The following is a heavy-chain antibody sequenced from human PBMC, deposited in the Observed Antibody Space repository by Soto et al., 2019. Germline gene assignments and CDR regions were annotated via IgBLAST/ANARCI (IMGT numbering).Heavy chain of an antibody. D-gene: IGHD3-10*01. CDR1: GFTFISYG. J-gene: IGHJ6*03. CDR3: AKVGGGRYYYYMDV. CDR2: ISYDGSNK. V-gene: IGHV3-30*18. Sequence: GGSLRLYCASSGFTFISYGMHLVRQAPGKGLEWVAVISYDGSNKYYADSVKGRFTISRDNSKNTLYLQMNSLRAEDTAVYYCAKVGGGRYYYYMDVWGKGTTVTVSS.